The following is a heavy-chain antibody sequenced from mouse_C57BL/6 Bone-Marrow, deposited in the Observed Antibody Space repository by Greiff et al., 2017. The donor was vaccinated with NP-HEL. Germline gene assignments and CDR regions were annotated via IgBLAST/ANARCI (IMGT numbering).Heavy chain of an antibody. D-gene: IGHD1-2*01. V-gene: IGHV1-80*01. CDR3: ARSDGPWFAY. CDR2: IYPGDGDT. J-gene: IGHJ3*01. CDR1: GYAFSSYW. Sequence: VKLMESGAELVKPGASVKISCKASGYAFSSYWMNWVKQRPGKGLEWIGQIYPGDGDTNYNGKFKGKATLTADKSSSTAYMQLSSLTSEDSAVYFCARSDGPWFAYWGQGTLVTVSA.